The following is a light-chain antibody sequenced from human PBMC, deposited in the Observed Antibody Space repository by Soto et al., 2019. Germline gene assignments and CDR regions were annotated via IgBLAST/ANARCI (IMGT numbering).Light chain of an antibody. CDR1: QSVSSN. CDR2: GAS. CDR3: QHYDSLPIT. V-gene: IGKV3-20*01. Sequence: IVLAQSPVTLSLSPGDSATLSCRASQSVSSNLAWYQQKPGQPPRLLIYGASSRATGIPDRFSGSGSGTDFTLTISRLEPEDFAVFYCQHYDSLPITFGQGTRLEIK. J-gene: IGKJ5*01.